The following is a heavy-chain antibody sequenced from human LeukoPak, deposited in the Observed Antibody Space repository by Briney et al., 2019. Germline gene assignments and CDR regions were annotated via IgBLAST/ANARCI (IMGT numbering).Heavy chain of an antibody. Sequence: PGGTLRLSCAASGFTFISYGISWVRQAPGKGLEWVSAISGSGGSTYYADSVKGRFTISRDNSKNTLYLQMNSLRAEDTAVYYCAKNRQRTATTRTQFDYWGQGTLVTVSS. V-gene: IGHV3-23*01. CDR2: ISGSGGST. J-gene: IGHJ4*02. D-gene: IGHD4-17*01. CDR1: GFTFISYG. CDR3: AKNRQRTATTRTQFDY.